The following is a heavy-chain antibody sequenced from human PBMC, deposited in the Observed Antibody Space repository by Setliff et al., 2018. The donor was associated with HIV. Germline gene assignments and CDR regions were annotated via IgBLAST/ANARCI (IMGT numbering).Heavy chain of an antibody. CDR3: AKDTIAAAGTRGWFDP. CDR2: IRYDGSNK. CDR1: GFTFSDYG. Sequence: PGGSLRLSCVASGFTFSDYGMHWVRQAPGKGLEWVAFIRYDGSNKYYADSVKGRFTISRDNSKNTLYLQMNSLRAEDTAVYYCAKDTIAAAGTRGWFDPWGQGTLVTVSS. J-gene: IGHJ5*02. D-gene: IGHD6-13*01. V-gene: IGHV3-30*02.